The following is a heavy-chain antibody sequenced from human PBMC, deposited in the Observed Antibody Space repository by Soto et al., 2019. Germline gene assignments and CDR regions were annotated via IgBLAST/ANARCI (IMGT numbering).Heavy chain of an antibody. CDR2: ISSSSSTI. D-gene: IGHD4-4*01. Sequence: PGGSLRLSCAASGFTFSSYSMNWVRQAPGKGLEWVSYISSSSSTIYYADSVKGRFTISRDNAKNSLYLQMNSLRAEDTAVYYFARVRSNWYYFMDVCGKGTSVT. V-gene: IGHV3-48*01. J-gene: IGHJ6*03. CDR1: GFTFSSYS. CDR3: ARVRSNWYYFMDV.